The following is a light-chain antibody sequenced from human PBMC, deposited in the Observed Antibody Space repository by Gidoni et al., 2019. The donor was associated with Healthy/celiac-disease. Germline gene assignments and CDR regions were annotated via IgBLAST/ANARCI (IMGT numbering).Light chain of an antibody. CDR3: QQYYSYLYT. CDR1: QGISSY. V-gene: IGKV1-8*01. J-gene: IGKJ2*01. CDR2: AAS. Sequence: AIRMTQSPSSLSASTGDSVTITCRASQGISSYLAWYQQKPGKAPKLLIYAASTLQSGVPSSFSGSGSGTDFTLTISCLQSEDFATYYCQQYYSYLYTFXQXTKLXIK.